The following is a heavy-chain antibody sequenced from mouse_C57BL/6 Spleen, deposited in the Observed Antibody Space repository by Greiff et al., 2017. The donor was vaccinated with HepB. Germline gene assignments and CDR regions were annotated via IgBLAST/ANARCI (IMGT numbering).Heavy chain of an antibody. Sequence: QVQLQQPGAELVMPGASVKLSCKASGYTFTSYWMHWVKQRPGQGLEWIGEIDPSDSYTNYNQKFKGKSTLTVDKSSSTAYMPLSSLTSEDSAVYYCARAQGDMVTDFDYWGQGTTLTVSS. CDR2: IDPSDSYT. CDR1: GYTFTSYW. D-gene: IGHD2-2*01. CDR3: ARAQGDMVTDFDY. V-gene: IGHV1-69*01. J-gene: IGHJ2*01.